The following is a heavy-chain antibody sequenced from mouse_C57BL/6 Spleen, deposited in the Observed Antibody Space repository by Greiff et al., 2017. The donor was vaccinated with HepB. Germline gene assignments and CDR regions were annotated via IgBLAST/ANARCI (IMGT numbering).Heavy chain of an antibody. Sequence: EVQLQQSGPELVKPGASVKIPCKASGYTFTDYNMDWVKQSHGKSLEWIGEINPNNGGTIYNQKFKGKATLTVDKSSSTAYMELRSLTSEDAAVYDWARSPSYGRSYAPMDYWGQGTSVTVAS. CDR3: ARSPSYGRSYAPMDY. D-gene: IGHD1-1*01. CDR2: INPNNGGT. J-gene: IGHJ4*01. V-gene: IGHV1-18*01. CDR1: GYTFTDYN.